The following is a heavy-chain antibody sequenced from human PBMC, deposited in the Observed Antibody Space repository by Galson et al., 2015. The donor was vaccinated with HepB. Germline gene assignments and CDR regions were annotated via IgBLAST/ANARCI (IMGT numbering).Heavy chain of an antibody. CDR1: GGSINSDSHY. V-gene: IGHV4-39*01. CDR2: VYYSGST. CDR3: VVDLSDIPVADSVMGY. J-gene: IGHJ4*02. Sequence: LTCTVSGGSINSDSHYWGWVRQPPGKGLEWIGSVYYSGSTYKNPSLRSRLTMSVDTSKNQFSLRLSAVTAADTAVYYCVVDLSDIPVADSVMGYWGQGTLVTVSS. D-gene: IGHD6-19*01.